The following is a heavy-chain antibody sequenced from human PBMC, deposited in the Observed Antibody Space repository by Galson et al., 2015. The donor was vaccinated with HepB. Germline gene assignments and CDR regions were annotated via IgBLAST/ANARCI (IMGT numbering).Heavy chain of an antibody. V-gene: IGHV3-23*01. CDR3: GKVAIQGAIPHYFDY. Sequence: SLRLSCAASGFTFSRYAMTWVRQAPGRPLELVSSISGGGQSTYYGDSVGGRFTTSRDNSKNTLYLQMNSLRVEDTAIYYCGKVAIQGAIPHYFDYWGQGTLVSVSS. D-gene: IGHD3-16*01. CDR1: GFTFSRYA. CDR2: ISGGGQST. J-gene: IGHJ4*02.